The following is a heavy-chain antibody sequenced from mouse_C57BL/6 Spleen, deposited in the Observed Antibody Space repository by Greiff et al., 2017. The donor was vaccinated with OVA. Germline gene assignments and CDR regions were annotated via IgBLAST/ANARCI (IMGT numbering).Heavy chain of an antibody. J-gene: IGHJ1*03. D-gene: IGHD2-10*01. CDR1: GFSFTSYG. CDR2: IWSGGST. V-gene: IGHV2-2*01. Sequence: VQRVESGPGLVQPSQSLSITCTVSGFSFTSYGVHWVRQSPGKGLEWLGVIWSGGSTDYNAAFISRLSISKDNSKSQVFFKMNSLQADDTAIYYCARNSYYGNSHWYFDVWGTGTTVTVSS. CDR3: ARNSYYGNSHWYFDV.